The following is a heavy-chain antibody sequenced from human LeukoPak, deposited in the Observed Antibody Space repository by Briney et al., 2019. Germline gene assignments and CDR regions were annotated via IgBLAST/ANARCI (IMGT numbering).Heavy chain of an antibody. CDR1: GGPIRSYY. CDR2: IHYSEST. D-gene: IGHD6-13*01. Sequence: SETLSLTCTVSGGPIRSYYWSWMRQPPGKGLEWIGNIHYSESTNFNPSLKSRVAIAVDTSKNQFSQSMRSVTAADTAVYYCARVSAAGMEFHYGMDVWGQGTTVFVSS. V-gene: IGHV4-59*01. J-gene: IGHJ6*02. CDR3: ARVSAAGMEFHYGMDV.